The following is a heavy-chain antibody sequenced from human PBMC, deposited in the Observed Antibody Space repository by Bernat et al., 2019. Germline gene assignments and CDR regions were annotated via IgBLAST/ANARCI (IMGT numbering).Heavy chain of an antibody. CDR3: ARSRGYRYGYFDY. V-gene: IGHV3-7*03. Sequence: EVQLVESGGGLVQPGGSLRLSCAASGFTFSSYWMSWVRQAPGKGLEWVANIKQDGSEKYYGDSVKGRFTISRDNAKNSLYLQMKSLRAEDTAVDYCARSRGYRYGYFDYWGQGTLVTVSS. CDR2: IKQDGSEK. CDR1: GFTFSSYW. J-gene: IGHJ4*02. D-gene: IGHD5-18*01.